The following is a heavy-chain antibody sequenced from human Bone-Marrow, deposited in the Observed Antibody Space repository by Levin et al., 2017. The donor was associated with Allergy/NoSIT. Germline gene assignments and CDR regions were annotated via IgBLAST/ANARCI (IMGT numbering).Heavy chain of an antibody. J-gene: IGHJ6*02. D-gene: IGHD3-3*01. CDR3: ARDGAYKDFWSGYFDPSPYYYSGMDL. CDR1: GFMFSTYG. Sequence: GESLKISCAASGFMFSTYGMYWVRQAPGKGLEWVSVIWHDGSKKYYTDSVKGRFTISRDNSKKTLYLQMKSLRVEDTAVYYCARDGAYKDFWSGYFDPSPYYYSGMDLWGQGTTVTVSS. CDR2: IWHDGSKK. V-gene: IGHV3-33*07.